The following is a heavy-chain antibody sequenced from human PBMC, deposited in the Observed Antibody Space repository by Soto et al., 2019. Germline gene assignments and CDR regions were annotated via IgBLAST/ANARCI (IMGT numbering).Heavy chain of an antibody. CDR2: IFYSGST. Sequence: PSETLSLTCIVSGGSISSSTYYWGWIRQPPGKGLEWIGSIFYSGSTLYNPSLRSRVTISVDTSKNQFSLKLSSVTAADTAVYYCARQSRGEVHFDYWGQGTLVTVSS. CDR1: GGSISSSTYY. D-gene: IGHD3-10*01. J-gene: IGHJ4*02. V-gene: IGHV4-39*01. CDR3: ARQSRGEVHFDY.